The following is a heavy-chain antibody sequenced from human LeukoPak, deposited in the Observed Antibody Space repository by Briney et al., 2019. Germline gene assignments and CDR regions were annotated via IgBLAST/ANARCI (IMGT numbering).Heavy chain of an antibody. J-gene: IGHJ4*02. V-gene: IGHV6-1*01. CDR2: TYYRSKWYN. Sequence: SQTLSLTFAISGDSVSSNSAAWNWIRQSPSRGLEWLGRTYYRSKWYNGYAVFVKSRISVNPDTSKNQFSLQLNSVTPEDTAVYYCARSGSGGWYSDYWGQGTLVTVSS. D-gene: IGHD6-19*01. CDR1: GDSVSSNSAA. CDR3: ARSGSGGWYSDY.